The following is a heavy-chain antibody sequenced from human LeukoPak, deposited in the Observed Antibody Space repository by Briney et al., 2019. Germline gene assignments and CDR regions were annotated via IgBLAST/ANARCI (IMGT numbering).Heavy chain of an antibody. J-gene: IGHJ4*02. CDR3: ARDLTYYDFWSGYYTGMGLYDY. CDR1: GGSISSGDYY. D-gene: IGHD3-3*01. CDR2: IYYSGST. V-gene: IGHV4-30-4*08. Sequence: PSETLSLTCTVSGGSISSGDYYWSWIRQPPGKGREWIGYIYYSGSTYYNPSLKSRVTISVDTSKNQFSLKLSSVTAADTAVYYCARDLTYYDFWSGYYTGMGLYDYWGQGTLVTVSS.